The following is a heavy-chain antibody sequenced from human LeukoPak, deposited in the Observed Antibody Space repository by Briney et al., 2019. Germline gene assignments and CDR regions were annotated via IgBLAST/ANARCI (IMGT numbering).Heavy chain of an antibody. J-gene: IGHJ6*03. Sequence: GGSLRLSCAASGFTFSNYSMNWVRQAPGKGLEWVSYISSSSNTIYYADSVKGRFTISRDNAKNSLFLQMNSLRAEDTAVYYCARDGVLRYFDYYYYYMDVWGKGTTVTISS. CDR1: GFTFSNYS. CDR2: ISSSSNTI. D-gene: IGHD3-9*01. CDR3: ARDGVLRYFDYYYYYMDV. V-gene: IGHV3-48*04.